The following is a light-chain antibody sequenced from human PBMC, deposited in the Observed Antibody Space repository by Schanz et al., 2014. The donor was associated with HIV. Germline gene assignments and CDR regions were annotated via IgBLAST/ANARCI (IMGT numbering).Light chain of an antibody. V-gene: IGLV2-14*03. CDR1: SSVVGGYNY. CDR2: DVS. J-gene: IGLJ2*01. CDR3: SSYTSSSTLV. Sequence: QSALTQPASVSGSPGQSITISCTGTSSVVGGYNYVSWYQQHPGKAPKLMIYDVSNRPSGVSFRFSGSKSANTASLTISGLQAEDEADYYCSSYTSSSTLVFGGGTKLTVL.